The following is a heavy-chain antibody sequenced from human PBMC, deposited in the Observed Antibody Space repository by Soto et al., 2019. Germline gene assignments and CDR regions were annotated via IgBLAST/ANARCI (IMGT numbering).Heavy chain of an antibody. D-gene: IGHD3-10*01. CDR2: ISWNSGSI. CDR1: GFTFDDYA. Sequence: GGSLRLSCAASGFTFDDYAMHWVRQAPGKGLEWVSGISWNSGSIGYADSVKGRFTISRDNAKNSLYLQMNSLRAEDTALYYCAKARVRGVSSDAFDIWGQGTMVTVSS. V-gene: IGHV3-9*01. J-gene: IGHJ3*02. CDR3: AKARVRGVSSDAFDI.